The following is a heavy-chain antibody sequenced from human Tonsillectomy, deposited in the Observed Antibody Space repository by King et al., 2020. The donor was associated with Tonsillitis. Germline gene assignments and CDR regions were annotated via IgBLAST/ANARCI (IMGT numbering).Heavy chain of an antibody. D-gene: IGHD3-3*01. CDR3: ARVAHDYYDFWRFDY. J-gene: IGHJ4*02. Sequence: VQLVESGGGLIQRGGSLRLSCAVSGFTVSRNYMNWFRQAPGKGLEWVSLIYRNGSTYYADSVRGRFTISRDNSKNTRYLQMNSLRAEDTAVYYCARVAHDYYDFWRFDYWGQGTLVTVSS. V-gene: IGHV3-53*01. CDR1: GFTVSRNY. CDR2: IYRNGST.